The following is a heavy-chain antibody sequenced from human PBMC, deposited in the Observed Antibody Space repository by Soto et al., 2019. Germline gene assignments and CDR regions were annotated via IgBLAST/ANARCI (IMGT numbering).Heavy chain of an antibody. V-gene: IGHV1-18*01. Sequence: ASVKVSCKASGYTFTSYGISWVRLAPGQGLEWMGWISAYNGNTNYAQKLQGRVTMTTDTSTSTAYMELRSLRSDDTAVYYCARAPTCGGDCYNWFDPWGQGTLVTVSS. J-gene: IGHJ5*02. CDR3: ARAPTCGGDCYNWFDP. D-gene: IGHD2-21*02. CDR1: GYTFTSYG. CDR2: ISAYNGNT.